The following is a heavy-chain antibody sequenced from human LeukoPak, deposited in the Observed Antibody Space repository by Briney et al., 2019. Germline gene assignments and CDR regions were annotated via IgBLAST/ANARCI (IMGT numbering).Heavy chain of an antibody. Sequence: SETLSLTCAVSGYSISSGYYWGWIRQPPGKGLEWIGTIYHNGNTYHNPSLNSRATISVDTSRNQFSLELSSVTAADTAVFYCARARYNYGDSDYWGQGTLVTVSS. D-gene: IGHD5-18*01. CDR3: ARARYNYGDSDY. V-gene: IGHV4-38-2*01. J-gene: IGHJ4*02. CDR2: IYHNGNT. CDR1: GYSISSGYY.